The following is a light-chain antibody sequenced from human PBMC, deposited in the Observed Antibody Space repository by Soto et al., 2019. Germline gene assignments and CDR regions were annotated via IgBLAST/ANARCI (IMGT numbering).Light chain of an antibody. J-gene: IGKJ1*01. CDR1: QSISSS. CDR2: AAS. CDR3: QQSYSTPPT. Sequence: DIQMTQFPSSLSASAGNRVTITCRASQSISSSLNWYQQKPGKAPKPLIYAASSLQSGVPSRFRGSGSGTDFTHTITSLQPDDFATYYCQQSYSTPPTFGQGTKVDIK. V-gene: IGKV1-39*01.